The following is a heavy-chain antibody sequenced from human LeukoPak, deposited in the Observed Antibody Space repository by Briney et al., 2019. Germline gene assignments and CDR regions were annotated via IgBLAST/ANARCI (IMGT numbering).Heavy chain of an antibody. CDR1: GGSISSYY. CDR2: IYTSGST. J-gene: IGHJ2*01. V-gene: IGHV4-4*07. D-gene: IGHD5-24*01. Sequence: KSSETLSLTCTVSGGSISSYYWSWIRQPAGKGLEWIGRIYTSGSTNYNPSLKSRVTMSVDTSKNQFSLKLSSVTAADTAVYYCARTAGWLQLDWYFDLWGRGTLVTVSS. CDR3: ARTAGWLQLDWYFDL.